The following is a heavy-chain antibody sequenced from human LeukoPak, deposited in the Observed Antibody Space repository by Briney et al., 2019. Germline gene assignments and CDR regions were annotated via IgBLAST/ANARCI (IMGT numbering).Heavy chain of an antibody. CDR2: IRSKANSYAT. V-gene: IGHV3-73*01. CDR3: TRLFPYSGRTTD. J-gene: IGHJ4*02. Sequence: PGGSLRLSCAASGFTLSGSAMHWVRQASGKGLEWVGRIRSKANSYATAFAASVKGRFTISRDDSKNTAYLQMNSLKTEDTAVYYCTRLFPYSGRTTDWGQGTLVTVSS. D-gene: IGHD1-26*01. CDR1: GFTLSGSA.